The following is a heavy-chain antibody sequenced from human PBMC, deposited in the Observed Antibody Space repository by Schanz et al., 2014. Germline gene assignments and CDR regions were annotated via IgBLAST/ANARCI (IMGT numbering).Heavy chain of an antibody. CDR3: YGMDV. CDR2: IFFRGST. CDR1: GGSISSGGYS. Sequence: QVQLQESGPGLVKPSQTLSLTCAVSGGSISSGGYSWSWIRQPPGKGLEWIGYIFFRGSTYYNPSLKIRVTISIDTSKNQFSLRLTSVTAADTAVYYCYGMDVWGQGTTVTVSS. J-gene: IGHJ6*02. V-gene: IGHV4-30-4*07.